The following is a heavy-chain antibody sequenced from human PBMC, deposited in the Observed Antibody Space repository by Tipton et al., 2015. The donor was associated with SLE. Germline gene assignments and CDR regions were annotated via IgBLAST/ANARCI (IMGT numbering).Heavy chain of an antibody. CDR2: ISYGGSDK. CDR3: TQMGVPSGYFGS. V-gene: IGHV3-30*09. Sequence: SLRLSCAASGFTFSSYAMHWVRQAPGKGLEWVAVISYGGSDKYYADSVKGRFDISRDNAENTVILQMESLGPEDTAVYYCTQMGVPSGYFGSWGQGTRVTVSS. J-gene: IGHJ4*02. CDR1: GFTFSSYA. D-gene: IGHD3-16*01.